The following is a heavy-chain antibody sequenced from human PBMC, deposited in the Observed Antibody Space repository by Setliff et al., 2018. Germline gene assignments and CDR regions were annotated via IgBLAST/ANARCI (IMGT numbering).Heavy chain of an antibody. D-gene: IGHD6-19*01. V-gene: IGHV3-30*02. Sequence: GGPLRLSCAASGFMFSTYGMHWVRQAPGKGLEWVAYIRSDGSNKYYTDLVKGRFSITRDNSKNTLYLQMSSLRPEDTALYYCAKPRPGWPAGFDSWGQGTLVTVSS. CDR1: GFMFSTYG. CDR2: IRSDGSNK. CDR3: AKPRPGWPAGFDS. J-gene: IGHJ4*02.